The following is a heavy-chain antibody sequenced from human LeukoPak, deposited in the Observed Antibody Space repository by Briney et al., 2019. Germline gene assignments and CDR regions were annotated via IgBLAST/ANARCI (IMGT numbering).Heavy chain of an antibody. J-gene: IGHJ5*02. D-gene: IGHD3-10*01. CDR1: GDSISSSSFY. CDR3: ARHGWNFHSGTYYTLDP. V-gene: IGHV4-39*01. CDR2: ISYTGST. Sequence: SETLSLTCSVSGDSISSSSFYWGWIRQPPGKGLEWIGSISYTGSTYYNPSLKSRVTISVDTSKDQFSLRLNSVTAADTAMYYCARHGWNFHSGTYYTLDPWGQGTLVTVSS.